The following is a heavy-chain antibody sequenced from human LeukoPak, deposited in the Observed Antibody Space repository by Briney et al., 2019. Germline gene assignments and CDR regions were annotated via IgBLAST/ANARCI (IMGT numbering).Heavy chain of an antibody. CDR2: ITGNNGNT. Sequence: ASVKVSCKTSGYTFSGYGISWVRQAPGQGLEWMGWITGNNGNTNYAPSLQGRVTMTKDTSTNTAYMELTSLRSDDTAVYYCARDQRNSGSYRFEYWGQGTLVTLSS. V-gene: IGHV1-18*01. CDR1: GYTFSGYG. J-gene: IGHJ4*02. D-gene: IGHD1-26*01. CDR3: ARDQRNSGSYRFEY.